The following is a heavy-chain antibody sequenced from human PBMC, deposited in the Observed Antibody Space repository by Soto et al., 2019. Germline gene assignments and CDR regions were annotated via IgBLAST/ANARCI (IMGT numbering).Heavy chain of an antibody. CDR1: GGSFSGYY. V-gene: IGHV4-34*01. Sequence: QVQLQQWGAGLLKPSETLSLTCAVYGGSFSGYYWSWIRQPPGKGLDWIGEINHSGSTNYNPSLKSRVTLSVDTSKNQFSLKLSSVTAADTAVYYCARVDGYDSGFYYYYYMDVWGKGTTVTVSS. CDR2: INHSGST. CDR3: ARVDGYDSGFYYYYYMDV. D-gene: IGHD5-12*01. J-gene: IGHJ6*03.